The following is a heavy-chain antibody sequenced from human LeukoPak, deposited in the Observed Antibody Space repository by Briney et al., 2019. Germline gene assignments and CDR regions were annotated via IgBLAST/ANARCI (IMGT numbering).Heavy chain of an antibody. CDR3: GRLFDS. CDR2: INYSGTT. Sequence: SETLSLTCTVSGGAIISDNFYWGWVRQPPGKGLEWVGSINYSGTTYYNPSLRSRLSISVDTSRTQFFLRLTSVTAADTAVYYCGRLFDSWGQGILVTVSS. J-gene: IGHJ4*02. CDR1: GGAIISDNFY. V-gene: IGHV4-39*01.